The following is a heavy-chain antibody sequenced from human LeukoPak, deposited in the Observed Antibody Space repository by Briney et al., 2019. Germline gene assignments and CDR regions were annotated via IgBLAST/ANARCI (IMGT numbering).Heavy chain of an antibody. J-gene: IGHJ3*02. CDR2: INPGNGNT. CDR1: GYSFSSYS. V-gene: IGHV1-3*01. Sequence: ASVKVSCKASGYSFSSYSVQWVRQAPGQRPEWMGWINPGNGNTKYSQRFQGRVTFTTDTSANIVYMEMGSLRSEDTAVYYCARERSRFGSGSYYNEDAFDIWGQGTMITVTP. D-gene: IGHD3-10*01. CDR3: ARERSRFGSGSYYNEDAFDI.